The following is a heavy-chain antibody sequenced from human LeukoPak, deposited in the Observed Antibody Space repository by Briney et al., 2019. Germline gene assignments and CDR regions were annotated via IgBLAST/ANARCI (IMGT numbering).Heavy chain of an antibody. Sequence: GGSLRLSCAASGFTLSSYWMSRVRQAPGKGLEWVANIKQDGSEKYYVDSVKGRFTISRDNAKNSLYLQMNSLRAEDTAVYYCARGYSKFWGQGTLVTVSS. CDR2: IKQDGSEK. V-gene: IGHV3-7*01. J-gene: IGHJ4*02. D-gene: IGHD6-13*01. CDR1: GFTLSSYW. CDR3: ARGYSKF.